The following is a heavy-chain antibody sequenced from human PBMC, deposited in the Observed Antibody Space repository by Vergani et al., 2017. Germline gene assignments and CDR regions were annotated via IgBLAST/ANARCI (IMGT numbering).Heavy chain of an antibody. Sequence: QITLKESGPTLVKPTQTLTLTCTFSGFSLSTSGVGVGWIRQPPGTALEWLALIYWNDDKRYSPSLKSRLTITKDTSKNQVVLTMTNMDPVDTATYYCAHRPKGYSGYDLHYFDYWGQGTLVTVSS. D-gene: IGHD5-12*01. J-gene: IGHJ4*02. CDR1: GFSLSTSGVG. CDR2: IYWNDDK. CDR3: AHRPKGYSGYDLHYFDY. V-gene: IGHV2-5*01.